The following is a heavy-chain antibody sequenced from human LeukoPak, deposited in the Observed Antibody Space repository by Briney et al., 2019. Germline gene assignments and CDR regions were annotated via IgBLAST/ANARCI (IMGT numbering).Heavy chain of an antibody. CDR2: IYPADSDT. Sequence: GESLKISCKGSGYSFTTSWIGWVRQMPGKGLEWMGIIYPADSDTRYSPSFQGQVTVSADKSISTAYLQWSSLEASDTAMYYCARRQYSGYDFDYWGQETLVTVSS. CDR1: GYSFTTSW. J-gene: IGHJ4*02. V-gene: IGHV5-51*01. D-gene: IGHD5-12*01. CDR3: ARRQYSGYDFDY.